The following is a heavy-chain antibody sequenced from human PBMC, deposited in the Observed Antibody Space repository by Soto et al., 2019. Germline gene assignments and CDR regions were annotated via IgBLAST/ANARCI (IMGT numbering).Heavy chain of an antibody. CDR2: VSPNGQGI. D-gene: IGHD3-10*01. CDR1: GFTLGRYG. Sequence: GGSLRLSCAASGFTLGRYGMSWVRQAPGKGLEWVSAVSPNGQGIYYADSVRRRFTISRDFSKNAVFLHMDSLRAEDTAVYYCAKDRDYPRDYFRYWGQGTLVRVSS. CDR3: AKDRDYPRDYFRY. V-gene: IGHV3-23*01. J-gene: IGHJ4*02.